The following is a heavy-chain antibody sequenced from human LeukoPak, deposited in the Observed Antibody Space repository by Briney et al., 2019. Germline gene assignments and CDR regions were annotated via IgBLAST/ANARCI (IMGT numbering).Heavy chain of an antibody. CDR3: ATSRGPSGFDY. J-gene: IGHJ4*02. D-gene: IGHD6-19*01. CDR2: INSDGSST. Sequence: GGSLRLSCAASGLTFSSYWMHWVRQAPGKGLVWVSRINSDGSSTSYADSVKGRFTISRDNAKNTLYLQMNSLRAEDTAVYYCATSRGPSGFDYWGQGTLVTVSS. V-gene: IGHV3-74*01. CDR1: GLTFSSYW.